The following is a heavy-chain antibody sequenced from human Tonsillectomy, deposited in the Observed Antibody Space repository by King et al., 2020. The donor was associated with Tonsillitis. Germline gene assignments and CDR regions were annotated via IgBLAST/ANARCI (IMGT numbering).Heavy chain of an antibody. Sequence: VQLVESGSELKKPGASVKVSCKASGYTFTSYVMNWVRQAPGQGLEWMGWINTNTGKSTYAQGFTGRFVFSLGTSVSTAYLQISSLKAEDTAVYYCARDRVYYDSSGYNYWGQGTLVTVSS. CDR2: INTNTGKS. V-gene: IGHV7-4-1*02. D-gene: IGHD3-22*01. CDR1: GYTFTSYV. J-gene: IGHJ4*02. CDR3: ARDRVYYDSSGYNY.